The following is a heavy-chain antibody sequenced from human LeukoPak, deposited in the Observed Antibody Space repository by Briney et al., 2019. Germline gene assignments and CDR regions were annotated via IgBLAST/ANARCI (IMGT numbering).Heavy chain of an antibody. V-gene: IGHV4-30-4*08. CDR2: IYYSGST. Sequence: SETLSLTCTVSGGSISSGDYYWSWIRQPPGKGLEWIGYIYYSGSTYYNPSLKSRVTISVDTSKNQFSLKLSSVTAPDTAVYYCARDHIAAAGISDAFDIWGQGTMVTVSS. CDR3: ARDHIAAAGISDAFDI. J-gene: IGHJ3*02. D-gene: IGHD6-13*01. CDR1: GGSISSGDYY.